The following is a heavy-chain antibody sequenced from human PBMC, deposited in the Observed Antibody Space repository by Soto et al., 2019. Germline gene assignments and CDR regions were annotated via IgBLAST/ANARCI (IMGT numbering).Heavy chain of an antibody. CDR2: IPRRGST. J-gene: IGHJ4*01. V-gene: IGHV4-4*02. Sequence: SATLSLTCAVSGGSISGNHWWSWLRQPPGKGLEWSGHIPRRGSTNYHPSNTRRVITSVDKSKNHVSLQLTSVTAADTDVYYCAARHFWSGPWSHPRRDDWGHGTLVTV. D-gene: IGHD3-3*02. CDR3: AARHFWSGPWSHPRRDD. CDR1: GGSISGNHW.